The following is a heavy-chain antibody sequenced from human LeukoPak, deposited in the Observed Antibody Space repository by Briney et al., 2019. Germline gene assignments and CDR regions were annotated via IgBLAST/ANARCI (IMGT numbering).Heavy chain of an antibody. V-gene: IGHV4-59*01. CDR2: IYYSGST. CDR3: AREVRGVNGWFDP. J-gene: IGHJ5*02. CDR1: GGSISSYY. D-gene: IGHD3-10*01. Sequence: PSETLSLTCPVSGGSISSYYWSWIRQPPGKGLKWMGYIYYSGSTNYNPSLKSRVTISVDTSKNQFSLKLSSVTAADTAVYYCAREVRGVNGWFDPWGQGTLVTVSS.